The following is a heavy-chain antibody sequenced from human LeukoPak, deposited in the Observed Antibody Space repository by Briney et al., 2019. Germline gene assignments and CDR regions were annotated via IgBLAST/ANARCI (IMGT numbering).Heavy chain of an antibody. J-gene: IGHJ4*02. CDR2: ISAGGATI. CDR3: AKGGSDWSGYYSYLDY. V-gene: IGHV3-48*01. D-gene: IGHD3-3*01. CDR1: GFTFSDYN. Sequence: PGGSLRLSCAVSGFTFSDYNMKWVRQAPGRGLEWVLYISAGGATIYYADSVKGRFTISRDNAKNTLYLQMNSLRAEDTAVYYCAKGGSDWSGYYSYLDYWGQGTLVTVSS.